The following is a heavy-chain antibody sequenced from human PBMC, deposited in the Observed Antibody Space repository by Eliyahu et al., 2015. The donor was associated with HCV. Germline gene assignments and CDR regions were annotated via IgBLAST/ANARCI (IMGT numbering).Heavy chain of an antibody. V-gene: IGHV3-49*04. Sequence: EVQLVESGGGLVQPGRSLRLSCTASGFTFGDYAMSWVRQAPGKGLEWVGFIRSKAHGGTTEYAASVKGRFTISRDDSKSIAYLQMNSLKTEDTAVYYCCRTAGILWFGDILYWGQGTLVTVSS. CDR3: CRTAGILWFGDILY. J-gene: IGHJ4*02. D-gene: IGHD3-10*01. CDR1: GFTFGDYA. CDR2: IRSKAHGGTT.